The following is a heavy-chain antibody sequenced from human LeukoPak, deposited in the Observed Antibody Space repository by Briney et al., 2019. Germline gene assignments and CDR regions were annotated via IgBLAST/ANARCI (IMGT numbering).Heavy chain of an antibody. CDR2: MNPNSGNT. CDR3: ARFGGTSRARNYYSYYYMDV. Sequence: ASVQVSFKASGYTFTRYVSNWVRQATGQGGEWMGWMNPNSGNTGDAQKFQGRVAMTRDTSISTAYMELSSLRSEDTAVYYCARFGGTSRARNYYSYYYMDVWGKGTTVTVSS. V-gene: IGHV1-8*01. J-gene: IGHJ6*03. CDR1: GYTFTRYV. D-gene: IGHD2-2*01.